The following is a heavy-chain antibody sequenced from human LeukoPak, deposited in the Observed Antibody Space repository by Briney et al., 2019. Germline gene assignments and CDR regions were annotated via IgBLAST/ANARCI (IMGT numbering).Heavy chain of an antibody. CDR1: GYSFTSFW. CDR2: IYPGDSDT. CDR3: ARQDVDGYNHNWFDP. J-gene: IGHJ5*02. D-gene: IGHD5-24*01. Sequence: GESLKISCKGSGYSFTSFWIGWVRQMPGKGLEWMGIIYPGDSDTRYSPSLQGHVTISADKSISTAYLQWSRLKASDTAMYYCARQDVDGYNHNWFDPWGQGTLVTVSS. V-gene: IGHV5-51*01.